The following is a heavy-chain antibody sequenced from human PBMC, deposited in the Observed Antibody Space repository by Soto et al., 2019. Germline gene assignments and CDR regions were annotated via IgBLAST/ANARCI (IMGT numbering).Heavy chain of an antibody. D-gene: IGHD3-10*01. J-gene: IGHJ2*01. CDR2: ISGGGDAT. Sequence: EVQLLDSGGGLVQPGGSLRLSCAASGFTFSGYALTWVRQAPGKGLEWVSAISGGGDATFYADSVKGRCTISRDISKNTLYLQINTLRAEDTAVYYCARKVSGSTGRPDLWYFDLWGRGTLVTVSS. CDR1: GFTFSGYA. CDR3: ARKVSGSTGRPDLWYFDL. V-gene: IGHV3-23*01.